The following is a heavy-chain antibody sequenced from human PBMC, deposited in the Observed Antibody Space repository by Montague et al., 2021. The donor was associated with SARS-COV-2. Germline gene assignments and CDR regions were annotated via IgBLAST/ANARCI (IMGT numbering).Heavy chain of an antibody. CDR3: ARDWWNGDWLFGLYYYYGMDV. J-gene: IGHJ6*02. CDR1: GFTFSSYG. D-gene: IGHD3-9*01. V-gene: IGHV3-33*01. CDR2: IWYDGSNK. Sequence: SLRLSCAASGFTFSSYGMHWVRQAPGKGLEWVAVIWYDGSNKYYADFVKGRFTISRDNSKNTLYLQMNSLRAEDTAVYYCARDWWNGDWLFGLYYYYGMDVWGQGTTVTVSS.